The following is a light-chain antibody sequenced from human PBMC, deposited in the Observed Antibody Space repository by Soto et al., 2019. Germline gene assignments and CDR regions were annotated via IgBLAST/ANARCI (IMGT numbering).Light chain of an antibody. CDR1: YIISSY. CDR2: DAS. V-gene: IGKV3-11*01. J-gene: IGKJ5*01. CDR3: QQRSKWPIT. Sequence: EIVLTQSPATLSWSPGRRATLSFRASYIISSYLAWYQQKPGQAPRLFIYDASSRATGIPARFSGSGSGTYFTLTISSLEPEDFAVYYCQQRSKWPITFGQGTRLEIK.